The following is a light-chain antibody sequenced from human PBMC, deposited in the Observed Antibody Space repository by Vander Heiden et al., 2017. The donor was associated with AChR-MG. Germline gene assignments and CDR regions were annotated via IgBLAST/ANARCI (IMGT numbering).Light chain of an antibody. V-gene: IGKV3-20*01. J-gene: IGKJ4*01. Sequence: DIVLTQSPATLSLSPGDRATLSCRASQSVGSNYLAWYQQKPGQPPRLLIYGASSRATGIPDRFSGSGSGADFTLTISRLEPEDFAVYYCQQYTISPLTFGGGTKVEIK. CDR2: GAS. CDR3: QQYTISPLT. CDR1: QSVGSNY.